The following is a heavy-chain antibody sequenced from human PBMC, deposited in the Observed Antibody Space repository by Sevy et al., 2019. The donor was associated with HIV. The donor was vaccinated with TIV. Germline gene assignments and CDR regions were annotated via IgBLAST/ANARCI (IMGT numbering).Heavy chain of an antibody. Sequence: ASVKVSCKASGYTFTGYYMHWVRQAPGQGLQWMGRINPDSGGPNYAPKFQGRVTLTRDTSISTAYMELSRLKSDDTAVYYCVRDDRDGYFEYWGQGTLVTVSS. CDR1: GYTFTGYY. CDR2: INPDSGGP. J-gene: IGHJ4*02. CDR3: VRDDRDGYFEY. V-gene: IGHV1-2*06.